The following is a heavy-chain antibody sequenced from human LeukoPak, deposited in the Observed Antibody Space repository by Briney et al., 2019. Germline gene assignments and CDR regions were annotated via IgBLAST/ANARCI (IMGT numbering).Heavy chain of an antibody. Sequence: TASETLSLTCAVYGGSFSGYYWSWIRQPPGKGLEWIGEINHSGSTDYNPSLKSRVTISVDTSKNQFSLKLSSVTAADTAVYYCARQDYDILTGYPFDYWGQGTLVTVSS. CDR1: GGSFSGYY. V-gene: IGHV4-34*01. CDR2: INHSGST. CDR3: ARQDYDILTGYPFDY. J-gene: IGHJ4*02. D-gene: IGHD3-9*01.